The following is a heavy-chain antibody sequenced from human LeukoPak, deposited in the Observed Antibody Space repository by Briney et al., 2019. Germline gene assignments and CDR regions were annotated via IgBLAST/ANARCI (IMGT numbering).Heavy chain of an antibody. J-gene: IGHJ4*02. V-gene: IGHV3-30*02. Sequence: TGGSLRLSCAASGFTFSSYGMHWVRQAPGKGLEWVAFIRYDGSNKYYADSVKGRSTISRDNSKNTLYLQMNSLRAEDTAVYYCAKVGSYSSGPDVYWGQGTLVTVSS. CDR3: AKVGSYSSGPDVY. CDR2: IRYDGSNK. D-gene: IGHD1-26*01. CDR1: GFTFSSYG.